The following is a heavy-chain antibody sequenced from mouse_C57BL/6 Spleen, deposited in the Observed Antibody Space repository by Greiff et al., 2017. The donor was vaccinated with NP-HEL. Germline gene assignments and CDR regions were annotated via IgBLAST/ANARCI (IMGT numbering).Heavy chain of an antibody. V-gene: IGHV1-81*01. J-gene: IGHJ2*01. CDR3: AGTTVVATELTGDFDY. D-gene: IGHD1-1*01. CDR1: GYTFTSYG. CDR2: IYPRSGNT. Sequence: QVQLQQSGAELARPGASVKLSCKASGYTFTSYGISWVKQRTGQGLEWIGEIYPRSGNTYYNEKFKGKATLTADKSSSTAYMELRSLTSEDFAVYFCAGTTVVATELTGDFDYWGQGTTLTVSS.